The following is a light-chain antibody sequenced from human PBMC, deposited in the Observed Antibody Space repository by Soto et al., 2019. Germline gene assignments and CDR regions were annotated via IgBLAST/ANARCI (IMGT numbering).Light chain of an antibody. CDR1: SSNIGSNT. CDR3: AVWDDSLNGPV. J-gene: IGLJ2*01. Sequence: QSVLTQPPSASGTPGQRVTISCSGSSSNIGSNTVNWYQQLPGTAPKLLIYSNNQRPSGVPDRFSGSKSGTSASLAISGLQTEDEADYYCAVWDDSLNGPVFGGGTQLTVL. CDR2: SNN. V-gene: IGLV1-44*01.